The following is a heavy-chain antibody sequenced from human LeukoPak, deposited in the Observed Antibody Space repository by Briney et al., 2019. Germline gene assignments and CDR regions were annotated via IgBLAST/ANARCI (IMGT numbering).Heavy chain of an antibody. V-gene: IGHV3-20*04. D-gene: IGHD3-22*01. CDR3: AREKGYYDSSGYRHDAFDI. J-gene: IGHJ3*02. CDR2: INWNGGST. Sequence: PGGSLRLSCAASGFTFSNAWMSWVRQAPGKGLEWVSGINWNGGSTGYADSVKGRFTISRDNAKNSLYLQMNSLRADDTALYYCAREKGYYDSSGYRHDAFDIWGQGTMVTVSS. CDR1: GFTFSNAW.